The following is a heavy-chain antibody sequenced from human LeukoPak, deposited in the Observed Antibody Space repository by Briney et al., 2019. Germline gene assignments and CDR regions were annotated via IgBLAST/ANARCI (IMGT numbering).Heavy chain of an antibody. CDR2: IYYSGST. Sequence: SETLSLTCTVSDGSISSYYWSWIRQPPGKGLEWIGYIYYSGSTNYNPSLKSRVTISVDTSKNQFSLKLSSVTAADTAVYYCARVHCSGGSCYRFGFDYWGQGTLVTVSS. CDR3: ARVHCSGGSCYRFGFDY. J-gene: IGHJ4*02. V-gene: IGHV4-59*01. CDR1: DGSISSYY. D-gene: IGHD2-15*01.